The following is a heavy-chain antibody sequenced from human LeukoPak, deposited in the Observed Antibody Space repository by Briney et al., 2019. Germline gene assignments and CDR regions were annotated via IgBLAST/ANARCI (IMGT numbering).Heavy chain of an antibody. J-gene: IGHJ6*03. CDR3: ATHYSGSHYYYLDV. CDR1: GYSFTSFG. D-gene: IGHD6-13*01. Sequence: ASVKVSCKASGYSFTSFGMNWVRQAPGQGLEWLGWINANTGNPTYGQGFTGRFVFSLATSVSTAYLQINTLKAEDTAVYYCATHYSGSHYYYLDVWGKGTTVIVSS. V-gene: IGHV7-4-1*02. CDR2: INANTGNP.